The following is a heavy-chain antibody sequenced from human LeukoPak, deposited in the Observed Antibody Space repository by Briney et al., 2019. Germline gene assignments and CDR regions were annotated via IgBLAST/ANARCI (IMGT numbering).Heavy chain of an antibody. J-gene: IGHJ4*02. CDR3: ARDPGYSYGCDY. CDR1: GFTFSSYA. CDR2: ISYDGSNK. V-gene: IGHV3-30*04. Sequence: GGSLRLSCAASGFTFSSYAMHWVRQAPGKGLEWVAVISYDGSNKYYADSVKGRFTISRDSSKNTLYLQMNSLRAEDTAVYYCARDPGYSYGCDYWGQGTLVTVSS. D-gene: IGHD5-18*01.